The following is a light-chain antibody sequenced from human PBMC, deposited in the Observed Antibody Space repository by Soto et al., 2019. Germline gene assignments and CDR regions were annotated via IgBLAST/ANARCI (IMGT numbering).Light chain of an antibody. Sequence: QSLLTQPPSVSEAPRQRVTISCSGSSSNIGNNAVNWYQQLPGKAPKLLIYYDDLLPSGVSDRFSGSKSGTSASLAISGLQSEDEADYYCAAWDDSLNDRVFGGGTKLTVL. CDR3: AAWDDSLNDRV. CDR1: SSNIGNNA. J-gene: IGLJ3*02. V-gene: IGLV1-36*01. CDR2: YDD.